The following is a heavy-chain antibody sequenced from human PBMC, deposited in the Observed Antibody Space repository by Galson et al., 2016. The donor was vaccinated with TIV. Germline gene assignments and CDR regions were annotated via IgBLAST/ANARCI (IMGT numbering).Heavy chain of an antibody. V-gene: IGHV3-23*01. CDR1: GLVSSSFA. CDR2: ISNTGADT. D-gene: IGHD3-10*01. Sequence: SLRLSCAASGLVSSSFAMNWVRQAPGKGLEWVSTISNTGADTFHADSVKGRFAISRDNSKNMLYLHMTSLRADDTAVYYCAKGSTWFGESLSHWGRGTLVTVSS. J-gene: IGHJ2*01. CDR3: AKGSTWFGESLSH.